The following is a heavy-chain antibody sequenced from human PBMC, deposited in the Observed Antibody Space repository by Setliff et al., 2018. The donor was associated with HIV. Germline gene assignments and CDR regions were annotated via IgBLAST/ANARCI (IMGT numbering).Heavy chain of an antibody. J-gene: IGHJ5*02. CDR2: IYYSGTT. Sequence: PSETLSLTCTVSGGSISSYYWSWIRQPPGKGLEWIGHIYYSGTTNYNPSLKSRVTISVDTSKNQFSLKLSSVTAADTAMYYCASGGYYGSGSYYGGWFDPWGQGTRVTSPQ. V-gene: IGHV4-59*12. D-gene: IGHD3-10*01. CDR1: GGSISSYY. CDR3: ASGGYYGSGSYYGGWFDP.